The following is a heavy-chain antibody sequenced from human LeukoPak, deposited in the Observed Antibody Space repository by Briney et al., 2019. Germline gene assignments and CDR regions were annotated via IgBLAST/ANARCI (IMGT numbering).Heavy chain of an antibody. CDR2: IYYSGIT. CDR3: ARGYFDWLPDY. J-gene: IGHJ4*02. V-gene: IGHV4-39*07. Sequence: SEALSLTCTVSGGSISSSGYYWGWIRQPPGEGLEWIGNIYYSGITYYNPSLKSRVTISVDTSKNQLSLKLSSVTAADTAVYYCARGYFDWLPDYWGQGTLVTVSS. D-gene: IGHD3-9*01. CDR1: GGSISSSGYY.